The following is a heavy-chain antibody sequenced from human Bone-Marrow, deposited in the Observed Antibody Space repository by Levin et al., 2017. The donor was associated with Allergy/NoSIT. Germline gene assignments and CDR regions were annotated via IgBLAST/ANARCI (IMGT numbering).Heavy chain of an antibody. V-gene: IGHV3-33*01. CDR2: IWYDGSNK. J-gene: IGHJ4*02. CDR1: GFTFSTYA. CDR3: ARAEAQWNWYQIYYLDY. Sequence: PGGSLRLSCAASGFTFSTYAMHWVRQAPGKGLEWVALIWYDGSNKYYADSVKGRFTISRDNSKNTLNLQMNSLRAEDTAVYYCARAEAQWNWYQIYYLDYWGQGTQVTVSS. D-gene: IGHD1-7*01.